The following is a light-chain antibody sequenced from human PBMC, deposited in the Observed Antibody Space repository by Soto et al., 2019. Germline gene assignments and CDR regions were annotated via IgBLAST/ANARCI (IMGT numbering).Light chain of an antibody. CDR1: QSLNSNY. CDR2: DTF. V-gene: IGKV3-20*01. Sequence: EIVLTQSPGTLSLSPGERATLSCRASQSLNSNYLAWHQQKPGQAPRLLIYDTFSRATGIPGRFSGSGSGTDFTLTISRLEPEDFAVYFCQQYDYLIAFGQGTRLEIK. CDR3: QQYDYLIA. J-gene: IGKJ5*01.